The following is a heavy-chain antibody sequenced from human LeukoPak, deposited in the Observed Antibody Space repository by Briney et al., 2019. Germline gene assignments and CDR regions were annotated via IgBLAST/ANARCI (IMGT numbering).Heavy chain of an antibody. D-gene: IGHD6-13*01. CDR3: ASRIAASITHYYYYYMDV. Sequence: GGSLRLSCAASGFTFSNYAMSWVRQAPGKGLEWVSAISVSGGSTFHADSVKGRFTISRDNSKNTLYLQMNSLRADDTAVYYCASRIAASITHYYYYYMDVWGKGTTVTVSS. CDR2: ISVSGGST. J-gene: IGHJ6*03. V-gene: IGHV3-23*01. CDR1: GFTFSNYA.